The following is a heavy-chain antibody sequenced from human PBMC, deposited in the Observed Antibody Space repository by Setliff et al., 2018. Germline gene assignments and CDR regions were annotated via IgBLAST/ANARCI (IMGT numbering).Heavy chain of an antibody. D-gene: IGHD6-13*01. J-gene: IGHJ4*02. CDR1: GFTFINKFG. CDR3: AKRGDSSSWLEY. V-gene: IGHV3-30*02. Sequence: PGESLKISCAASGFTFINKFGMHWVRQAPGKGLEWVAFILYDGSNKYYADSVKGRFTISRDDSKKTLYLQMNSLRAEDTAVYYCAKRGDSSSWLEYWGQGTLVTVSS. CDR2: ILYDGSNK.